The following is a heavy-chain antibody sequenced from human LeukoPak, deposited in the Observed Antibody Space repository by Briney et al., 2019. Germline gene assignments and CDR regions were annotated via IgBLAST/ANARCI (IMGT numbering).Heavy chain of an antibody. J-gene: IGHJ4*02. CDR2: IYYSGST. CDR3: ARITVEMATGYYFDY. Sequence: SETLSLICTVSGGSISSDYWSWIRQPPGKGLEWVGYIYYSGSTNYNPSLKSRVTISVDTSKNQFSLKPSSVTAADTAVYYCARITVEMATGYYFDYWGQGTLVTVSS. V-gene: IGHV4-59*08. D-gene: IGHD5-24*01. CDR1: GGSISSDY.